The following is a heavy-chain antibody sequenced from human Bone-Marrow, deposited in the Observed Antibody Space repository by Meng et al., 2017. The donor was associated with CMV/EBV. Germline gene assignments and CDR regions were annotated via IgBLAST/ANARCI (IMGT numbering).Heavy chain of an antibody. CDR1: GYSISSGYY. CDR2: IYSSGRT. J-gene: IGHJ6*02. D-gene: IGHD7-27*01. Sequence: SETLSLTCTVSGYSISSGYYWGWIRQPPGKGLEGIGSIYSSGRTYYNPSLKSRVTISVDTSKNQFSLKLGSVTATDTAVFYCATAKQDVWGYHYYGMDVWGQGTTVTVSS. V-gene: IGHV4-38-2*02. CDR3: ATAKQDVWGYHYYGMDV.